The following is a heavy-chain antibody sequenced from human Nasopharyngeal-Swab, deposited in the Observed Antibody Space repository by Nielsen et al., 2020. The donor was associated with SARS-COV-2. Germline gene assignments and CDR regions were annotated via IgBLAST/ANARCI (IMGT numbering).Heavy chain of an antibody. V-gene: IGHV3-53*01. D-gene: IGHD4-17*01. CDR3: ARDPPATTVTTGDY. CDR2: IYSGGST. Sequence: GGSLRLSCAASGFTVSSNYMNWVRQAPGKGLEWVSVIYSGGSTYYADSVKGRFTISRDNAKNSLYLQMNSLRAEDTAVYYCARDPPATTVTTGDYWGQGTLVTVSS. J-gene: IGHJ4*02. CDR1: GFTVSSNY.